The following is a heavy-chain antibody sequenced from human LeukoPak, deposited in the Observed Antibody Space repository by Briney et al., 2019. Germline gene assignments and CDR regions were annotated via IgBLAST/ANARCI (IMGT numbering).Heavy chain of an antibody. CDR3: AKSHIPTTIMSDFDY. CDR1: GFTFSDYG. V-gene: IGHV3-30*18. CDR2: ISYDGRNT. Sequence: GGSLRLSCAASGFTFSDYGTHWVRQVPGNGLDEVAVISYDGRNTYYADSVKGRFTVSRDNSKNTLSLQINSLRAEDTAVYYCAKSHIPTTIMSDFDYWGQGALVTVSS. D-gene: IGHD3-9*01. J-gene: IGHJ4*02.